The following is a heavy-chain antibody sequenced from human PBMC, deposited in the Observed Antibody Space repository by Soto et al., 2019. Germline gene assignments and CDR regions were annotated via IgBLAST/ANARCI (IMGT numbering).Heavy chain of an antibody. V-gene: IGHV1-18*01. CDR2: ISAYNGNT. Sequence: QVQLVQSGAEVKKPGASVKVSCKASGYTFTSYGISWVRQAPGQGLEWMGWISAYNGNTNYEQKLQGRVTMTTDTSTSTAYMELRSLRSDDTAVYYCARGPPSYYDSSGYYKYFDYWGQGTLVTVSS. J-gene: IGHJ4*02. CDR1: GYTFTSYG. D-gene: IGHD3-22*01. CDR3: ARGPPSYYDSSGYYKYFDY.